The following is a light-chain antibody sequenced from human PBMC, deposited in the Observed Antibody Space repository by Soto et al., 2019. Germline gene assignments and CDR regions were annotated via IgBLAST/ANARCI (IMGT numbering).Light chain of an antibody. V-gene: IGKV3-20*01. J-gene: IGKJ1*01. CDR1: QSITTSQ. Sequence: IVLTQSPGTLSLSPGERATLFCRASQSITTSQLAWYQQKPGQAPRVLIFGASNRDTGIPDRFSGSGSGTDFTLTISRLEPEDFAIYYCQQYASSPRTFGRGTTVEIK. CDR2: GAS. CDR3: QQYASSPRT.